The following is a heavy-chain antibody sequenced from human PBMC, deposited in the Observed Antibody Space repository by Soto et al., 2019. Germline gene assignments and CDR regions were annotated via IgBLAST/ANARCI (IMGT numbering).Heavy chain of an antibody. V-gene: IGHV3-74*01. J-gene: IGHJ1*01. CDR3: AIQDCTNDVCLEAAVTVGGALES. D-gene: IGHD2-8*01. CDR2: ISSDGATT. CDR1: GFTFRKFW. Sequence: EVQLVQSGGGLAQPGKSLRLSCAASGFTFRKFWMHWVRQVPGKGPVWVSYISSDGATTDYADSVKGRFTISRDNAKDRLYLQMDRLRAEDTAVYYCAIQDCTNDVCLEAAVTVGGALESWGQGTLVTVSS.